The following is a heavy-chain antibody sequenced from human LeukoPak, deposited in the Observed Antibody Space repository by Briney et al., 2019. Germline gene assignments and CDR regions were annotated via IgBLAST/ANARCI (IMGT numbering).Heavy chain of an antibody. CDR2: IYSGDRT. D-gene: IGHD2-15*01. V-gene: IGHV3-66*01. CDR1: GFSVSSNY. Sequence: GGSLRLSCAASGFSVSSNYMSWVRQAPGKGLEWVSIIYSGDRTFYADSVKGRFTISRDNSKNTLYLQMNSLTAEDTAVYYCARWWSGWGQGTLVTVSS. J-gene: IGHJ4*02. CDR3: ARWWSG.